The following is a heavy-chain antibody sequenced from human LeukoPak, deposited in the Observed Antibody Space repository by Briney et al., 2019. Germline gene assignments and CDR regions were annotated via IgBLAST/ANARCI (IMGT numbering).Heavy chain of an antibody. CDR2: IYYSGST. CDR1: GGSISSGGYY. D-gene: IGHD3-10*02. J-gene: IGHJ5*02. CDR3: ARTYVDWFDP. Sequence: MASETLSLTCTVSGGSISSGGYYWSWIRQHPGKGLEWIGYIYYSGSTYYNPSLKSRVTISVDTSKNQFSLKLSSVTAADTAVYYCARTYVDWFDPWGQGTLVTVSS. V-gene: IGHV4-31*03.